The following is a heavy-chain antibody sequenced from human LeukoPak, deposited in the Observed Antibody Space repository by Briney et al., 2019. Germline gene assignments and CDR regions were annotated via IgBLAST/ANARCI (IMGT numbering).Heavy chain of an antibody. CDR3: AKDLGWVMITFGGAPDAFDI. CDR2: INPSGSST. D-gene: IGHD3-16*01. CDR1: GYTFTSYY. V-gene: IGHV1-46*01. Sequence: ASVKVSCKASGYTFTSYYMHWVRQAPGQGLEWMGLINPSGSSTSYAQKFQGRLSLTRDMSTSTDYMELSSLRAEDTAVYYCAKDLGWVMITFGGAPDAFDIWGQGTMVTVSS. J-gene: IGHJ3*02.